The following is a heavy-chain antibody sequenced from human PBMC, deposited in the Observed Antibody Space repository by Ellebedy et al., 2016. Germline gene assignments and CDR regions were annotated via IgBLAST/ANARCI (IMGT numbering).Heavy chain of an antibody. CDR2: IESDGRNP. V-gene: IGHV3-74*01. Sequence: GESLKISCAASGFTFRSYWMHWVRQAPGEGLVWVSRIESDGRNPTYAASVRGRFTISRDNAKNTLYLHVNSLRVEDTAIYYCARAAGGPYQFDYWGQGTLVAVSS. J-gene: IGHJ4*02. CDR3: ARAAGGPYQFDY. D-gene: IGHD2-2*01. CDR1: GFTFRSYW.